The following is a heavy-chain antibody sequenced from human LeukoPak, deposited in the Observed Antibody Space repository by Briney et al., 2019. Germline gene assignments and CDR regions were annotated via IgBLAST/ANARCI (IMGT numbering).Heavy chain of an antibody. CDR2: INPSGGST. D-gene: IGHD2-2*01. Sequence: ASVKVSCKASGYTFTSYYMHWVRQAPGQGLEWMGIINPSGGSTSYAQTFQGRVTMTRGTTTSTVYIEMSSLRSEEQAVYYCVRTAGLTAALHYYYYYYKDVWGKGTRVTVTS. CDR1: GYTFTSYY. J-gene: IGHJ6*03. V-gene: IGHV1-46*01. CDR3: VRTAGLTAALHYYYYYYKDV.